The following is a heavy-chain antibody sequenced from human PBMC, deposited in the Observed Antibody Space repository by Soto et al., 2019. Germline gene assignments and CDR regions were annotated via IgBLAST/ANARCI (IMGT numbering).Heavy chain of an antibody. Sequence: QVQLVESGGGVVQPGRSLRLSCAASGFTFSSYAMHWVRQAPGKGLEWVAVISYDGSNKYYADSVKGRFTISRDNSKNTLYLQMNSLIAEDTAVYYCMVREKPQNQLTDYWGQGTLVTVSS. D-gene: IGHD3-10*01. CDR3: MVREKPQNQLTDY. J-gene: IGHJ4*02. CDR2: ISYDGSNK. V-gene: IGHV3-30-3*01. CDR1: GFTFSSYA.